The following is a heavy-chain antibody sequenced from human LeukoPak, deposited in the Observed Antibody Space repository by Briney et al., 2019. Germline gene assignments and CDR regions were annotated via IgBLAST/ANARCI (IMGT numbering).Heavy chain of an antibody. CDR3: AKDLLFLGATGPYYYYMDV. Sequence: PGRSLRLSCAASGFTFSSYGMHWVRQAPGKGLEWVAFIWYDGDGSRKFHADSVKGRFTISRDNSKNTLYLQMNSLRAEDTAVYYCAKDLLFLGATGPYYYYMDVWGKGTTVTVSS. CDR2: IWYDGDGSRK. J-gene: IGHJ6*03. D-gene: IGHD1-26*01. V-gene: IGHV3-30*02. CDR1: GFTFSSYG.